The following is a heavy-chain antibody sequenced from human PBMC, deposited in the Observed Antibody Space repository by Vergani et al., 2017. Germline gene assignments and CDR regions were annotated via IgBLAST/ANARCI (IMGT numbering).Heavy chain of an antibody. CDR3: ARDFGNNDFYYYGMDV. Sequence: QVQLVQSGAEVKKPGSSVKVSCKASGVTFSSYSITWVRQAPGQGLEWMGRIIPILAIGNYAQKFQGRVTITADKSTSTAYMELSSLRSEDTAVYYCARDFGNNDFYYYGMDVWGQGTTVTVSS. CDR1: GVTFSSYS. V-gene: IGHV1-69*09. D-gene: IGHD1/OR15-1a*01. J-gene: IGHJ6*02. CDR2: IIPILAIG.